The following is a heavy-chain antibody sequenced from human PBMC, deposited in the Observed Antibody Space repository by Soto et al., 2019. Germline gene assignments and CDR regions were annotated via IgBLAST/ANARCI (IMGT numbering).Heavy chain of an antibody. CDR2: ISYDGSNK. Sequence: QMQLVESGGGVVQPGRSLRLSCAASGFTFSSYGMHWVRQAPGKGLEWVAVISYDGSNKYYADSVKGRFTISRDNSKNTLYLQMNSLRAEDTAVYYCAKDLRWELPYYFDYWGQGTLVTVSS. CDR3: AKDLRWELPYYFDY. D-gene: IGHD1-26*01. CDR1: GFTFSSYG. J-gene: IGHJ4*02. V-gene: IGHV3-30*18.